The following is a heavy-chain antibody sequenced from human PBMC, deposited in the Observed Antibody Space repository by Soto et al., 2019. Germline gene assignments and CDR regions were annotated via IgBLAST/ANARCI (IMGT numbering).Heavy chain of an antibody. V-gene: IGHV1-69*02. CDR2: IIPILGIA. CDR1: GGTFSSYT. Sequence: QVQLVQSGAEVKKPGSSVKVSCKASGGTFSSYTISWVRQAPGQGLEWMGRIIPILGIANYAQKFQGRVTLTADKSTSTAYMELSSLRSEDPAVYYCARYGDDDAFDIWGQGTMVTVSS. D-gene: IGHD4-17*01. J-gene: IGHJ3*02. CDR3: ARYGDDDAFDI.